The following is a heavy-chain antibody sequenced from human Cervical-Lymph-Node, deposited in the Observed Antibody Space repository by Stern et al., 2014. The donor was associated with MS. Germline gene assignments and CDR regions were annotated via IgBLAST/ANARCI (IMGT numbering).Heavy chain of an antibody. Sequence: QLQESGPGLVRPSGTLSLSCTVSGGSISSSTYYWGWIRQSHGKGLEWIGKISYTGSTYYNPSRKSRFTVSVDTSKNQFSLRLTSVTAADSAIYYCARQRCYFDGNEVTDYWYFDLWGRGTLVTVSS. CDR1: GGSISSSTYY. J-gene: IGHJ2*01. CDR3: ARQRCYFDGNEVTDYWYFDL. CDR2: ISYTGST. D-gene: IGHD3-22*01. V-gene: IGHV4-39*01.